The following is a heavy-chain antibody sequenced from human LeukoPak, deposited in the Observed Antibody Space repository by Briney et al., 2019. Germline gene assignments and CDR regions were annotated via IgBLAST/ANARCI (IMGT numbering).Heavy chain of an antibody. CDR2: ISGYNGNT. Sequence: ASVKVSCKSSGYTFSHFGVNWVRQAPGQGLEWMGWISGYNGNTNYAQKFQGRLTISTGPATSTVYMELSSLTSDDAAMYYCARGLDAAAGLANFDYWGQGTQVTVSS. V-gene: IGHV1-18*01. D-gene: IGHD6-25*01. CDR3: ARGLDAAAGLANFDY. CDR1: GYTFSHFG. J-gene: IGHJ4*02.